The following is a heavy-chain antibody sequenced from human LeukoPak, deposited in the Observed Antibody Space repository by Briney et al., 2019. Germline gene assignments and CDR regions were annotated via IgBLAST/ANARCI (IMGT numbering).Heavy chain of an antibody. V-gene: IGHV3-23*01. Sequence: PGGSLRLSCAVSGITLSNYGMTWVRQAPGKGLEWVAGISDTGKKTNYADSVKGRFTISRDNPQNTLYLQMNSLRAEDTAVYFCAKRGVVIRVILVGFHKEAYYFDSWGQGALVTVSP. CDR1: GITLSNYG. CDR3: AKRGVVIRVILVGFHKEAYYFDS. CDR2: ISDTGKKT. J-gene: IGHJ4*02. D-gene: IGHD3-22*01.